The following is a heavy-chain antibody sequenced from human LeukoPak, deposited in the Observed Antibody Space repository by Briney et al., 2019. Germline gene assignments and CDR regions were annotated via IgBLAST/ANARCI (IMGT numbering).Heavy chain of an antibody. CDR1: RYTLSGYY. Sequence: ASVKVSRMSSRYTLSGYYIHWIRPAAGQGVAWMGWINPNNGDTKYAQTLHGRVTMTRHTSIRTAYMELSGLRYDDTALYYCARDSNYYDSTDYLDHWGQGSQIIVSS. CDR3: ARDSNYYDSTDYLDH. CDR2: INPNNGDT. D-gene: IGHD3-9*01. J-gene: IGHJ4*02. V-gene: IGHV1-2*02.